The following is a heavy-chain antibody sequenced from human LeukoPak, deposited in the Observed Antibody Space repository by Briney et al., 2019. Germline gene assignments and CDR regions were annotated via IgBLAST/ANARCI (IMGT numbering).Heavy chain of an antibody. V-gene: IGHV3-7*04. D-gene: IGHD1-26*01. J-gene: IGHJ4*02. Sequence: GGSLRLSCAASGFTLSRFWMSWVRQAPGKGLECVANIKEDGSQKYYVDSVQGRFIISRDNAKNSLYLQMNSLRAEDMAVYYCARWGAGWDYWGQGTLVTVSS. CDR3: ARWGAGWDY. CDR2: IKEDGSQK. CDR1: GFTLSRFW.